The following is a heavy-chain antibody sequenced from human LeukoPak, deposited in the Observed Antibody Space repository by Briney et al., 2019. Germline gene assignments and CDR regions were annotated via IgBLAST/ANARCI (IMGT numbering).Heavy chain of an antibody. D-gene: IGHD5-24*01. CDR3: ARDRGWLRKADY. J-gene: IGHJ4*02. Sequence: GGSLRLSCAASGFTFSNYAMNWVRQAPGKGLEWVSYISSSGSTIYYADSVKGRFTISRDNAKNSLYLQMNSLRAEDTAVYYCARDRGWLRKADYWGQGTLVTVSS. CDR2: ISSSGSTI. V-gene: IGHV3-48*03. CDR1: GFTFSNYA.